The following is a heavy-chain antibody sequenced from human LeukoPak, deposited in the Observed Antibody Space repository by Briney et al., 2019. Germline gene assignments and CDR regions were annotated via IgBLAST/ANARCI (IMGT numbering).Heavy chain of an antibody. CDR1: GFTFSDSY. CDR2: ISSGSTYI. CDR3: ARDTNGVFDI. J-gene: IGHJ3*02. D-gene: IGHD2-8*01. V-gene: IGHV3-11*04. Sequence: PGGSLRLSCAASGFTFSDSYMSWIRQVPGKGLEWVSSISSGSTYIYNADSVQGRFTISRDNAKNSLFLLVNSLRAEDTAVYYCARDTNGVFDIWGQGTMVTVSS.